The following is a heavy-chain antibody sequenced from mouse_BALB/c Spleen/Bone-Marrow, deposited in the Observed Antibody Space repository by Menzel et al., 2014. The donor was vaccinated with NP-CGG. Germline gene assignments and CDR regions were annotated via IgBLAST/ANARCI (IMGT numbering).Heavy chain of an antibody. CDR2: IDPANGNT. CDR3: AGASYYAMDC. Sequence: EVQLQQSGAELVKPGASVKLSCTASGFNIKDTYMHWVKQRPEQGLEWIGRIDPANGNTKYDPKFQGKATITADTSSNTAYLQLSRLTSEDTAVYYCAGASYYAMDCWGQGTSVTVSS. CDR1: GFNIKDTY. V-gene: IGHV14-3*02. J-gene: IGHJ4*01.